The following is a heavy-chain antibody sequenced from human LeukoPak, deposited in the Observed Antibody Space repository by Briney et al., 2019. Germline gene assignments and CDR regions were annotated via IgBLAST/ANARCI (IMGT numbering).Heavy chain of an antibody. Sequence: PSETLSLTCTVSGGSISSGGYYWSWLRQHPGRGVEWIGYIYYSGSTYYNPSLKSRVTISVDTSKNQFSLKLSSVTAADTAVYYCARWGREYGMDVWGKGTPVTVSS. V-gene: IGHV4-31*03. CDR2: IYYSGST. D-gene: IGHD3-16*01. CDR3: ARWGREYGMDV. CDR1: GGSISSGGYY. J-gene: IGHJ6*04.